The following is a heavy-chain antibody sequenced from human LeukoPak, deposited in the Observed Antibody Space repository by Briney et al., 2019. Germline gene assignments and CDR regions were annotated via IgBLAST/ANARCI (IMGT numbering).Heavy chain of an antibody. J-gene: IGHJ6*03. Sequence: GGTLRLSCAASGFTFSSYGMSWVRQAPGKGLEWVSAISGSGGSTYYADSVKGRFTISRDNSKNTLYLQMNSLRAEDTAVYYCARVMGASWFFYLDVWGKGTTVTVSS. CDR2: ISGSGGST. D-gene: IGHD3-16*02. CDR3: ARVMGASWFFYLDV. V-gene: IGHV3-23*01. CDR1: GFTFSSYG.